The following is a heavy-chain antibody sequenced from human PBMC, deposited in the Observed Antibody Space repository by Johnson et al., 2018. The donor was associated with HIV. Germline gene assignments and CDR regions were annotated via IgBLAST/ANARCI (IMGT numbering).Heavy chain of an antibody. CDR1: GFTFSAYG. J-gene: IGHJ3*01. D-gene: IGHD6-13*01. CDR2: IKSKTDGATT. V-gene: IGHV3-15*01. Sequence: VQLVESGGGVVQPGGSLRLSCAASGFTFSAYGMHWVRQAPGKGLEWVGRIKSKTDGATTDYAAPVKGRFTISRDDSKNTLYLQMKSLKSEDTAVYYCLRSIPATGRDAFDVWGQGTMVTVSS. CDR3: LRSIPATGRDAFDV.